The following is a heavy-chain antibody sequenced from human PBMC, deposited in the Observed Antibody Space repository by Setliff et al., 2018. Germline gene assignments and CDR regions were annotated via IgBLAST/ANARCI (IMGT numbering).Heavy chain of an antibody. V-gene: IGHV3-48*03. CDR3: ARDLIRGAPNWFDP. Sequence: GESLKISCAASGFTFSNYEMNWVRQAPGKGLEWVSYINSGGSLMYYADSVKGRFTISRDNAKSSLYLQMNSLRAEDTAVYYCARDLIRGAPNWFDPWGQGTLVTVSS. J-gene: IGHJ5*02. CDR2: INSGGSLM. CDR1: GFTFSNYE. D-gene: IGHD3-10*01.